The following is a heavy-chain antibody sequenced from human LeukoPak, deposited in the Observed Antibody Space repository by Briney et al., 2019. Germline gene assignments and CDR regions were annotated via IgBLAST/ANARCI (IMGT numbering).Heavy chain of an antibody. Sequence: SETLSLTCAVYGGSFSGYYWSWIRQPPGKGLEWIGEINHSGSTNYNPSLKSRVTISVDTSKNQFSLKLSSVTAADTAVYYCATSDTVSTYNWFDPWGQGTLVTVS. CDR1: GGSFSGYY. V-gene: IGHV4-34*01. D-gene: IGHD5/OR15-5a*01. CDR3: ATSDTVSTYNWFDP. CDR2: INHSGST. J-gene: IGHJ5*02.